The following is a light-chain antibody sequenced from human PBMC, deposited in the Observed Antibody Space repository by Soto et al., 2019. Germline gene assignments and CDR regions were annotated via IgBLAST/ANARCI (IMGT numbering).Light chain of an antibody. CDR2: AVS. CDR3: SSYTTTSTWV. Sequence: QSVLTQPASVSGSPGQSITISCTGTITDVGSSNYVSWYKQHPGKAPKLMIYAVSNRPSGVSNRFSCSKSGNTASLTISGIQDEDEADYYCSSYTTTSTWVFGGGTKLTVL. V-gene: IGLV2-14*01. J-gene: IGLJ2*01. CDR1: ITDVGSSNY.